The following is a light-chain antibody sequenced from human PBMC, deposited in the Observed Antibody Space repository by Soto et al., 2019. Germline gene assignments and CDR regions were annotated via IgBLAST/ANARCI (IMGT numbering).Light chain of an antibody. J-gene: IGKJ4*01. V-gene: IGKV3-20*01. CDR1: QSVSSIY. CDR2: CAS. CDR3: QQYGSSALT. Sequence: EIVLTQSPGTLSFSPWERATLSCRASQSVSSIYLAWYQQKPGQAPRLLIYCASSRPTGIPDRFSGSGSGTDFTLTISRLEPEDFAVYYCQQYGSSALTFGGGTKVEIK.